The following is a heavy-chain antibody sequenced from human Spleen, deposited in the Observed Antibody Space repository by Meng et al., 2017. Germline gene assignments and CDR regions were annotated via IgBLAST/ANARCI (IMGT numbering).Heavy chain of an antibody. Sequence: SETLSLTCAVYGGSFSGYDWSWVRQPPGKGLEWIGAINHSASTSYNPSLKSRVTISVDTSKKQFSLKLSSVTAADTAVYYCVRDGALRGFWPDLYGMDVWGQGTTVTVSS. CDR1: GGSFSGYD. V-gene: IGHV4-34*01. J-gene: IGHJ6*02. D-gene: IGHD5-12*01. CDR2: INHSAST. CDR3: VRDGALRGFWPDLYGMDV.